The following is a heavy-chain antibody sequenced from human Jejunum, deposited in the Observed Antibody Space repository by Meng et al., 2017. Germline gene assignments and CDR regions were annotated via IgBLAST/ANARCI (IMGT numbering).Heavy chain of an antibody. V-gene: IGHV3-30*04. D-gene: IGHD3-10*01. Sequence: VESGGGGVQSVRALRLSCAALGFTFSSYAVHWVRQVPGKGLEWLAIISYDGSREYYADSVKGRFTISRDNAKDSLYLQMNSLRAEDTAVYYCARDGGYRRFDVWGQGTLVTVSS. CDR2: ISYDGSRE. CDR1: GFTFSSYA. J-gene: IGHJ5*02. CDR3: ARDGGYRRFDV.